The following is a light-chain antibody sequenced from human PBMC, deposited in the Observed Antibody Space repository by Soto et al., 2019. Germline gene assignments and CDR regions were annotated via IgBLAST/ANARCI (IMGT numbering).Light chain of an antibody. V-gene: IGKV3-20*01. J-gene: IGKJ1*01. CDR3: QRHGG. CDR2: DIS. CDR1: QSLTNPY. Sequence: DIVLTHSPGTPSLSRAERGGLFGRARQSLTNPYIAWYQQQPGQAPRLLIYDISSRATGIPDRFSGSGSGKDFNLTISRLEPEDFAVYYCQRHGGFGQGHKVDI.